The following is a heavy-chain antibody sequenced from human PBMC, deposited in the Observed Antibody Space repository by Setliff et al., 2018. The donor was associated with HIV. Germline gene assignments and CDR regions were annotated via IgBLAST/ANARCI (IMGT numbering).Heavy chain of an antibody. V-gene: IGHV4-39*01. D-gene: IGHD3-22*01. Sequence: KTSETLSLTCNVSGFSFRNSFYNWGWVRQPPGKGLEWIGSIYYSGSTYYNPSLKSRVTISVDTSKNQFSLKLSSVTAADAAVYYCASRVYYYDSSGYLREEGFDPWGQGTLVTVSS. J-gene: IGHJ5*02. CDR3: ASRVYYYDSSGYLREEGFDP. CDR2: IYYSGST. CDR1: GFSFRNSFYN.